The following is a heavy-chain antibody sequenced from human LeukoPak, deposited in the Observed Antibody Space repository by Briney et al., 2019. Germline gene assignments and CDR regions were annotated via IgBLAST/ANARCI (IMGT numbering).Heavy chain of an antibody. CDR1: GFTFSSYS. Sequence: GGSLRLSCAASGFTFSSYSMNCVRQAPGKGLEWVSSISSSRSYIYYADSVKGRFTISRDNAKNSLYLQMTSLRAEDTAVYYCAREVAGSHRNWGQGTLVTVSS. J-gene: IGHJ4*02. V-gene: IGHV3-21*01. CDR3: AREVAGSHRN. CDR2: ISSSRSYI. D-gene: IGHD6-19*01.